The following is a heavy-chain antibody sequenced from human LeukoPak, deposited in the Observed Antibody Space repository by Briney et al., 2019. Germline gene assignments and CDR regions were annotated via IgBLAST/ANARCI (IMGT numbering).Heavy chain of an antibody. J-gene: IGHJ3*01. D-gene: IGHD6-6*01. CDR2: MDPNSGNT. CDR1: GYTFTSYH. V-gene: IGHV1-8*01. Sequence: VASVKVSCKTSGYTFTSYHIKWVRQATGQGLEWMGLMDPNSGNTGYAQKFRGRVTMTKNTSISTDYMELSSLRSEDTAVYYCARQTFRITTRQDDAFDFWGQGTMVTVSS. CDR3: ARQTFRITTRQDDAFDF.